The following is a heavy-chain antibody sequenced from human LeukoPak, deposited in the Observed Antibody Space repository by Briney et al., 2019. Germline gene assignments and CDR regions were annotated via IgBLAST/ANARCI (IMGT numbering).Heavy chain of an antibody. V-gene: IGHV3-23*01. D-gene: IGHD3-22*01. Sequence: GGSLRLSCAASGFTFSSYAMSWVRPAPGNGLEWVSAISGSGGSTYYADSVKGRFTISRDNSKNTLYLQMNSLRAEDTAVYYCARDSYDSSDFYFDYWGQGTLVTVSS. CDR3: ARDSYDSSDFYFDY. J-gene: IGHJ4*02. CDR1: GFTFSSYA. CDR2: ISGSGGST.